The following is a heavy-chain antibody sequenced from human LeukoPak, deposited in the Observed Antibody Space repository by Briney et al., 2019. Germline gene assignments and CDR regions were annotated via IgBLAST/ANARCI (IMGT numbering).Heavy chain of an antibody. Sequence: SETLSLTCTVSGGSISSSSYYWGWIRQPPGKGLEWIGSIYYSGSTYYNPSLKSRVTISVDTSKNQFSLKLSSVTAVDTAVYYCARQKTGEDPDLGYCSGDGCYSFDYWGQGTLVTVSS. D-gene: IGHD2-15*01. CDR2: IYYSGST. CDR3: ARQKTGEDPDLGYCSGDGCYSFDY. CDR1: GGSISSSSYY. J-gene: IGHJ4*02. V-gene: IGHV4-39*01.